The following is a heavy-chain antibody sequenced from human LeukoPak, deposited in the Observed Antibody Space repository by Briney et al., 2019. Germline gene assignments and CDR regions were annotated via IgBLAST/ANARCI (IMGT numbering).Heavy chain of an antibody. Sequence: GGSLRLSCAASGFTFSSYAMHWVRQAPGKGLEWVAVISYDGSNKYYADSVKGRFTISRDNSKNTLYLQMNSLRAEDTAVYYCARDDRRYCSSTSCFSIDYWGQGTLVTVSS. CDR1: GFTFSSYA. V-gene: IGHV3-30-3*01. J-gene: IGHJ4*02. D-gene: IGHD2-2*01. CDR2: ISYDGSNK. CDR3: ARDDRRYCSSTSCFSIDY.